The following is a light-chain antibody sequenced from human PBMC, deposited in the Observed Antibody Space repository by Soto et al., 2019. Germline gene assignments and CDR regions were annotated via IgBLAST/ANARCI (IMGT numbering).Light chain of an antibody. CDR2: GAS. V-gene: IGKV3-15*01. CDR3: EHYTNWPIT. CDR1: QYIGSN. J-gene: IGKJ5*01. Sequence: VTSLSPSTLSVSPGERATLSCRASQYIGSNLAWYQQKPGQAPRLLIYGASTRATGLPARFSGSGSGTEFTLTISSLQSEDFAVYYCEHYTNWPITSCQGARLEIK.